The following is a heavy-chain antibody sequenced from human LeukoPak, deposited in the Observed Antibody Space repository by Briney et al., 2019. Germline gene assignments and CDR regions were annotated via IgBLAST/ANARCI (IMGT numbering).Heavy chain of an antibody. CDR3: ARGKYYDILTGYYSPLYYFDY. J-gene: IGHJ4*02. Sequence: PSETLSLTCAVYGGSFSGYYWSWVRQPPGKGLEWIGEINHSGSTNYNPSLKSRVTISVDTSKNQFSLKLSSVTAADTAVYYCARGKYYDILTGYYSPLYYFDYWGQGTLVTVSS. CDR2: INHSGST. CDR1: GGSFSGYY. D-gene: IGHD3-9*01. V-gene: IGHV4-34*01.